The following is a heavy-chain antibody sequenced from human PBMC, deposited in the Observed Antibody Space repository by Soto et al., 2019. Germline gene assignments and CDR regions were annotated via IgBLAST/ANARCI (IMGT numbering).Heavy chain of an antibody. D-gene: IGHD6-19*01. J-gene: IGHJ4*02. V-gene: IGHV3-23*01. CDR1: GFTFSSYG. Sequence: EVQLLESGGALVQPGGSLRLSCAASGFTFSSYGMSWVRQAPGQGVEWVSTRTSRGDNTYSADSMKGRFTISKDNSTNTLYPQMTSLRAEDTAVYFCAKIRVWFYFDGWRQGALVTASS. CDR3: AKIRVWFYFDG. CDR2: RTSRGDNT.